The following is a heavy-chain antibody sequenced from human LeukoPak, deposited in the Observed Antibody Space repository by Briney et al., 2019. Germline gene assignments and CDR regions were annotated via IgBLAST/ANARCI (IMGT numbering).Heavy chain of an antibody. CDR1: GFTFSSYG. CDR3: ARVGGGWYVYYGMDV. Sequence: GRSLRLSCAASGFTFSSYGMHWVRQAPGKGLEWVAVISYDGSNKYYADSVKGRFTISRDNSKNTLYLQMNSLRAEDTAVYYCARVGGGWYVYYGMDVWGQGTTVTVSS. J-gene: IGHJ6*02. D-gene: IGHD6-19*01. CDR2: ISYDGSNK. V-gene: IGHV3-30*19.